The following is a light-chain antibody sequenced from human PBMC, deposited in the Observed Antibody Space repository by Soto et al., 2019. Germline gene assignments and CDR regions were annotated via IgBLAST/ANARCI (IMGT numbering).Light chain of an antibody. V-gene: IGKV3-20*01. CDR1: QSVSSSY. Sequence: EIVLTHSPGTLSLSPGEIATLSCRASQSVSSSYLAWYQQKPGQAPRLLIYGASSGATGIPDRFSGSGSGTDFTLTISRLEPEDFAVYYCQQYGSSPLTFGGGTKVDIK. CDR2: GAS. CDR3: QQYGSSPLT. J-gene: IGKJ4*01.